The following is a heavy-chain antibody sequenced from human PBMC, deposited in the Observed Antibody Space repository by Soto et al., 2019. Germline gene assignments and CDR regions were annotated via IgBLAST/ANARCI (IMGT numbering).Heavy chain of an antibody. Sequence: QVQLEQSGAEVKKLGASVKVSCKASGYTFTSYGISWVRQAPGQGLEWMGWISAYNGNTNYAQKLQGRVTMTTDTSTSTAYMELSSLRSDDTAVYYCARGIAPCRFTRFHWFDPWGQGTLVTVSS. V-gene: IGHV1-18*01. D-gene: IGHD6-13*01. CDR2: ISAYNGNT. CDR1: GYTFTSYG. CDR3: ARGIAPCRFTRFHWFDP. J-gene: IGHJ5*02.